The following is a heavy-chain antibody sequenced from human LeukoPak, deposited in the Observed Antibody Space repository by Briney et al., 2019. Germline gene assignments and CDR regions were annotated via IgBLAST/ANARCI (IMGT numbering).Heavy chain of an antibody. CDR2: IYHSGST. J-gene: IGHJ4*02. CDR3: ARIGNYYFDY. D-gene: IGHD1-1*01. CDR1: GVSISSCNW. Sequence: PSETLCLTCAVSGVSISSCNWCSWLRQPPGKGLEWIGEIYHSGSTNYNPSLKSRVTISVDKSKNQFSLKLTSVTAADTAVYYCARIGNYYFDYWGQGTLVTVSS. V-gene: IGHV4-4*02.